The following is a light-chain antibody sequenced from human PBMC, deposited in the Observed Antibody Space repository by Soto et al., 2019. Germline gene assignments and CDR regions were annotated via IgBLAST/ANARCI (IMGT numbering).Light chain of an antibody. CDR1: RSNIGSNP. CDR3: AAWDVRLYGRV. CDR2: SNN. J-gene: IGLJ1*01. V-gene: IGLV1-44*01. Sequence: QSALTQPPSASGTPGQRVTISCSGSRSNIGSNPVNWYQQLPGTAPKLLIDSNNQRPSGVPDRFSGSRSGTSASLAISGLQSEDEADYYCAAWDVRLYGRVFGTGTKVTV.